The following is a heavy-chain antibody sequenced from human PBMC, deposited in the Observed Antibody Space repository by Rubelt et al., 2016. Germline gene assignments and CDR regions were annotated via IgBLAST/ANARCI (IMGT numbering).Heavy chain of an antibody. CDR3: AHSLDSSGYYYVHAFDI. Sequence: QITLKESGPTLVKPTQTLTLTCTFSGFSLSTSGVGVGWIRQPPGKALEWLALIYWDDDKHYSPSLKTRLTITKYTSKNQVVLTMTNMDPVETATYYCAHSLDSSGYYYVHAFDIWGQGTMVTVSS. V-gene: IGHV2-5*02. J-gene: IGHJ3*02. D-gene: IGHD3-22*01. CDR2: IYWDDDK. CDR1: GFSLSTSGVG.